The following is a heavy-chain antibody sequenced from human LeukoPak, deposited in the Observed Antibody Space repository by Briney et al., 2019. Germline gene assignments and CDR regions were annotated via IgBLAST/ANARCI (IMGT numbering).Heavy chain of an antibody. V-gene: IGHV3-23*01. CDR3: AQNSGYDVYYGMDV. Sequence: GGSLRLSCAVSGFTFSSYAMSWVRQAPGKGLEWVSAISGSGGSTYYADSVKGRFTISRDNSKNTLYLQMSSLRAEDTAVYYCAQNSGYDVYYGMDVWGQGTTVTVSS. CDR2: ISGSGGST. D-gene: IGHD5-12*01. CDR1: GFTFSSYA. J-gene: IGHJ6*02.